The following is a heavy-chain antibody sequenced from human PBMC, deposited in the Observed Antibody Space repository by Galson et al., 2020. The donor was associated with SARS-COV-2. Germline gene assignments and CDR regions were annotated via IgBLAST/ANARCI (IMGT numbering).Heavy chain of an antibody. CDR1: GGSISSSSYY. CDR3: ARDPGRFLEWLYLNWFDP. Sequence: SETLSLTCTVSGGSISSSSYYWGWIRQPPGKGLEWIGSIYYSGSTYYNPSLKSRVTISVDTSKNQFSLKLSSVTAADTAVYYCARDPGRFLEWLYLNWFDPWGQGTLVTVSS. D-gene: IGHD3-3*01. CDR2: IYYSGST. V-gene: IGHV4-39*07. J-gene: IGHJ5*02.